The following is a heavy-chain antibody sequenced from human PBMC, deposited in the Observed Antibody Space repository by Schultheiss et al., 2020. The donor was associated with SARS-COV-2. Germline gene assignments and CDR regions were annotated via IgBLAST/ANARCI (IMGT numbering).Heavy chain of an antibody. J-gene: IGHJ4*02. CDR3: AKAASQGVRGVIITDFDY. CDR2: ISWNSGSI. D-gene: IGHD3-10*01. CDR1: GFTLSSYA. Sequence: GGSLRLSCAASGFTLSSYAMHWVRQAPGKGLEWVSGISWNSGSIGYADSVKGRFTISRDNAKNSLYLQMNSLRAEDTALYYCAKAASQGVRGVIITDFDYWGQGTLVTVSS. V-gene: IGHV3-9*01.